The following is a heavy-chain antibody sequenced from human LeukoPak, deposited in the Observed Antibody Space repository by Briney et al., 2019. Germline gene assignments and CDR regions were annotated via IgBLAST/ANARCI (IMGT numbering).Heavy chain of an antibody. J-gene: IGHJ4*02. CDR1: GFTFSNYA. D-gene: IGHD5-18*01. CDR2: ISYDGSNK. Sequence: GGSLRLSCATSGFTFSNYAIHWVRQAPGKGLEWVAVISYDGSNKYYADSVKGRFTISRDNSKNTLYLQMNSLRAEDTAVYYCARDGDTAMGTGYFDYWGQGTLVTVSS. V-gene: IGHV3-30-3*01. CDR3: ARDGDTAMGTGYFDY.